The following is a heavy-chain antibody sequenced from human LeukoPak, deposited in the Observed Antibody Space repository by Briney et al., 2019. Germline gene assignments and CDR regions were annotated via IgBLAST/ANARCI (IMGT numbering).Heavy chain of an antibody. V-gene: IGHV1-2*02. J-gene: IGHJ4*02. CDR3: ARDERYDSSGYPFDY. CDR2: INPNTGGT. Sequence: ASVKVSCKASGYSFTSHGISWVRQAPGQGLEWMGWINPNTGGTNFAQTFQGRVTMTRDTSISTAYMELSRLRSDDTAVYYCARDERYDSSGYPFDYWGQGTLVTVSS. D-gene: IGHD3-22*01. CDR1: GYSFTSHG.